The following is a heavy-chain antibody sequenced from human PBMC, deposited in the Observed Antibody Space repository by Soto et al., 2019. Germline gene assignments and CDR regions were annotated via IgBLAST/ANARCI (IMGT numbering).Heavy chain of an antibody. CDR2: IIPIFGTA. J-gene: IGHJ4*02. D-gene: IGHD6-13*01. Sequence: GASVKVSCKASGGTFSSYAISWVRQAPGQGLEWMGGIIPIFGTANYAQKFQGRVTITADESTSTAYMELSSLRSEDTAVYYCARGNSSWYMGSFDYWGQGTLVTVSS. V-gene: IGHV1-69*13. CDR1: GGTFSSYA. CDR3: ARGNSSWYMGSFDY.